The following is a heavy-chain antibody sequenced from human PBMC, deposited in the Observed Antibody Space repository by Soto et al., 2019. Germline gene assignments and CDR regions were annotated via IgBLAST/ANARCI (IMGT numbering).Heavy chain of an antibody. V-gene: IGHV3-30-3*01. J-gene: IGHJ4*02. Sequence: QVQLVESGGGVVQPGWSLRLSCAASGFTFSSYAMHWVRQAPGKGLEWVAVISYDGSNKYYADSVKGRFTISRDNSKNTLYLQMNSLRAEDTAVYYCARDGQQLGPYYFDYWGQGTLVTVSS. CDR1: GFTFSSYA. CDR2: ISYDGSNK. D-gene: IGHD6-13*01. CDR3: ARDGQQLGPYYFDY.